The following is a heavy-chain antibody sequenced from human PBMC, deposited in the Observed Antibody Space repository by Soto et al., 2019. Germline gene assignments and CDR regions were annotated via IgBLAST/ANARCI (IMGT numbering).Heavy chain of an antibody. J-gene: IGHJ6*02. V-gene: IGHV1-69*12. CDR1: GGTFSSYA. CDR3: ARAPYCSRGSGPPAYYYCMDV. D-gene: IGHD2-15*01. Sequence: QVQLVQSGAEVKKPGSSVKVSCKASGGTFSSYAISWVRQAPGQGLEWMGGIIPIFGTANYAQKFQGRVTITADESTSTGYMELSRRRSEDTAVCSWARAPYCSRGSGPPAYYYCMDVWGHRTTVTVSS. CDR2: IIPIFGTA.